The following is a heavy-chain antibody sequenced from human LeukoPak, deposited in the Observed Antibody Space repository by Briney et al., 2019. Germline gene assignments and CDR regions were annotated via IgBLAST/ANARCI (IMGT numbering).Heavy chain of an antibody. CDR1: GYSISSGYN. Sequence: PSETLSLTCTVSGYSISSGYNWDWIRQPPGKGLEWIGSIYHSGSTYYNPSLKSRVTISVDTSKNQLSLKLSSVTAADTAVYYCARGQYLVYWGQGTLVTVSS. J-gene: IGHJ4*02. CDR3: ARGQYLVY. V-gene: IGHV4-38-2*02. D-gene: IGHD2-2*01. CDR2: IYHSGST.